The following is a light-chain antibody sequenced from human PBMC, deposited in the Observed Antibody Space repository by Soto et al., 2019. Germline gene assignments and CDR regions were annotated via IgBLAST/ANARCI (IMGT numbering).Light chain of an antibody. CDR1: QSVSSN. CDR3: QQYNNWPTGDT. CDR2: GAS. V-gene: IGKV3-15*01. Sequence: EIVMTQSPATLSVSQGERATLSCRASQSVSSNLAWYQQKPGQAPRLLIYGASTRATGIPARFSGSGSGTEFTLTISSLQSEDFAVYYCQQYNNWPTGDTFGQGTKLEIK. J-gene: IGKJ2*01.